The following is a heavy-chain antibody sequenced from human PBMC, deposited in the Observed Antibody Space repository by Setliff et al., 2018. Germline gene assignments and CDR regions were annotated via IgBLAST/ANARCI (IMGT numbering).Heavy chain of an antibody. CDR1: GFTFNTYA. CDR2: ISDTALGT. Sequence: GGSLRLSCAASGFTFNTYAMSWVRQPPGKGLEWVSSISDTALGTYYADSVKGRFTISRDNSKKTLYLQMNSLRAEDTAVYYCSTLISGADYWGQGTEVTVSS. D-gene: IGHD6-19*01. J-gene: IGHJ4*02. CDR3: STLISGADY. V-gene: IGHV3-23*01.